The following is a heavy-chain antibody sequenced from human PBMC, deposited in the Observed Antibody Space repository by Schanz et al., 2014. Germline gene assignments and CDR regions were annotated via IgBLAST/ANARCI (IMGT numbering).Heavy chain of an antibody. CDR3: ARDRGHGDLPGDI. V-gene: IGHV4-61*02. CDR2: VYTSGST. Sequence: QVQLQESGPGLVKPSQTLSLTCSVSGGSISSGSYYWNWIRQPAGKGLEWIGRVYTSGSTNYNPSLKSRVTISQETSKNQSSLKLRSVTAADTAVYYCARDRGHGDLPGDIWGQGTMVTVSS. D-gene: IGHD4-17*01. J-gene: IGHJ3*02. CDR1: GGSISSGSYY.